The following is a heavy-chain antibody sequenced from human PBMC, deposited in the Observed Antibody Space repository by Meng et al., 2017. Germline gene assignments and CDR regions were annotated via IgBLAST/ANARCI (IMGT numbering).Heavy chain of an antibody. CDR1: GGTFSSYA. CDR2: IIPICGTA. J-gene: IGHJ4*02. Sequence: VQVVSYGVEEKKHGSSVTVSGKASGGTFSSYAISWVRQAPGQGLEWMGGIIPICGTANYAQKFQGRVTITADESTSTAYMELSSLRSEDTAVYYCARVLRDGYNLGYWGQGTLVTVSS. V-gene: IGHV1-69*01. D-gene: IGHD5-24*01. CDR3: ARVLRDGYNLGY.